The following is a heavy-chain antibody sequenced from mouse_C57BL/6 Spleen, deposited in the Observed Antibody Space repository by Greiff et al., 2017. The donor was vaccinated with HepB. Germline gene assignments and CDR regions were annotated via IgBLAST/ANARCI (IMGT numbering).Heavy chain of an antibody. CDR2: IWWDDDK. Sequence: QVTLKECGPGILQPSQTLSLTCSFSGFSLSTFGMGVGWIRQPSGKGLEWLAHIWWDDDKYYNPALKSRLTISKDTSKNQVFLKIANVDTADTATYYCARTSDGYYWYFDVWGTGTTVTVSS. CDR3: ARTSDGYYWYFDV. D-gene: IGHD2-3*01. J-gene: IGHJ1*03. CDR1: GFSLSTFGMG. V-gene: IGHV8-8*01.